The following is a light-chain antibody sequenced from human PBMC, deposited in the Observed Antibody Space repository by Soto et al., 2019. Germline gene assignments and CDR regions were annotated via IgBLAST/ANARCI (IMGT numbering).Light chain of an antibody. J-gene: IGKJ2*01. CDR1: QSIDNW. CDR3: QQYYTMYT. CDR2: KTS. V-gene: IGKV1-5*03. Sequence: DIQMTQSPSTLSASVGDRVTITCRASQSIDNWLAWYQEKPGKAPKLLIYKTSTLASGVPSRFSGSASGTEFTLSIISLQPDDFATYYCQQYYTMYTFGRGTRLEI.